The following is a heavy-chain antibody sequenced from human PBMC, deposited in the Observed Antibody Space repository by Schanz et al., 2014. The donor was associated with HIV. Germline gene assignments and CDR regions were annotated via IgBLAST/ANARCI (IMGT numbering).Heavy chain of an antibody. V-gene: IGHV4-34*01. D-gene: IGHD3-22*01. Sequence: QVHLQQWGAGLLKPSETLSLTCTVYGGSFSAYYWSWIRQPPGEGLEWIGEINHRGITNYNPSLESRVTISMDTSKNQFSLKLSSVTAADTAVYYCAAAWGYYYDSSGYQGAAFDIWGQGTMVTVSS. CDR3: AAAWGYYYDSSGYQGAAFDI. CDR2: INHRGIT. J-gene: IGHJ3*02. CDR1: GGSFSAYY.